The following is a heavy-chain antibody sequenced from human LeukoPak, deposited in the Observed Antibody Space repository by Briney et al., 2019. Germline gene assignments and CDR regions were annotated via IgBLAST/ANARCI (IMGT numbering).Heavy chain of an antibody. CDR3: ARSKDVWQWLILNWFDP. CDR2: INPNSGGT. J-gene: IGHJ5*02. D-gene: IGHD6-19*01. CDR1: GYTFTGYY. V-gene: IGHV1-2*04. Sequence: ASVKVSCKASGYTFTGYYMHWVRQAPGQGLEWMGWINPNSGGTNYAQKFQGWVTMTRDTSISTAYMELSRLRSDDTAVYYCARSKDVWQWLILNWFDPWGQGTLVTVSS.